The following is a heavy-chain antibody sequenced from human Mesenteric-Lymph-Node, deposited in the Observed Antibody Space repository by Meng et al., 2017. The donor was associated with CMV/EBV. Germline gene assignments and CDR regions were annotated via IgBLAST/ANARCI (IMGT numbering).Heavy chain of an antibody. CDR1: GGSITSKGSS. Sequence: SGGSITSKGSSWTWIRQPPGKGLESIGYIYYSGNSYYNPSLKGRVTMSVDRSKNKFSLKLTSVTAADTAKYYCARVGISRGSGIVDYWGQGTLVTVSS. CDR2: IYYSGNS. CDR3: ARVGISRGSGIVDY. D-gene: IGHD3-10*01. J-gene: IGHJ4*02. V-gene: IGHV4-30-2*01.